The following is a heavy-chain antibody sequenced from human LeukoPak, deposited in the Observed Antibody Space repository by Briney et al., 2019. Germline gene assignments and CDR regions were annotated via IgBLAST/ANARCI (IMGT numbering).Heavy chain of an antibody. D-gene: IGHD6-19*01. CDR2: INHSGST. Sequence: SETLSLTCAVYGGSFSGYYWSWIRQPPGKGLEWIGEINHSGSTNYNPSLKSRVTISVDTSKNQFSLKLSSVTAADTAVYYCARQVAGTDYWGQGTLVTVSS. J-gene: IGHJ4*02. CDR1: GGSFSGYY. CDR3: ARQVAGTDY. V-gene: IGHV4-34*01.